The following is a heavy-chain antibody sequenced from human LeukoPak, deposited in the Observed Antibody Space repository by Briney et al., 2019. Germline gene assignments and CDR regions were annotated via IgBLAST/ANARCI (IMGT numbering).Heavy chain of an antibody. CDR3: ARDIPSRRSYYYYYSMDV. J-gene: IGHJ6*03. CDR1: GFTFDDYG. D-gene: IGHD2-2*02. Sequence: GGSLRLSCAASGFTFDDYGMSWVRQAPGKGLEWVSGINWNGGSTGYADSVKGRFTISRDNAKNSLYLQMNSLRAEDTALYYCARDIPSRRSYYYYYSMDVWGKGTTVTVSS. V-gene: IGHV3-20*04. CDR2: INWNGGST.